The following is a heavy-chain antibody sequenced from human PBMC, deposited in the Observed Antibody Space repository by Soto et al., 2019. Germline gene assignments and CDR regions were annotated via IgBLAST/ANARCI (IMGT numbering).Heavy chain of an antibody. Sequence: PGGSLRLSCSASGFIFSIYQMNWVRHAPGKGLEWVANIKQDGSEKYYVDSMKGLFTISRDNAKNSLYLQMNSLRAEDTAVYYCARVDPYYYGSGSYYFDYWGQGTMATVYS. J-gene: IGHJ4*02. CDR2: IKQDGSEK. D-gene: IGHD3-10*01. CDR1: GFIFSIYQ. CDR3: ARVDPYYYGSGSYYFDY. V-gene: IGHV3-7*01.